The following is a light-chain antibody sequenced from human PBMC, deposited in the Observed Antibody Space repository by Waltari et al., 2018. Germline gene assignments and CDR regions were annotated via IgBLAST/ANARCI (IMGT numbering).Light chain of an antibody. CDR3: VQTEQHPWT. CDR1: QSLVHSDGMTY. Sequence: DVVLTQTPLSSPVTLGQPASISCRSSQSLVHSDGMTYLSWLQQRPGQPPRLLLYQISERCSGVQDRFSGSGAVTDFTLTISRVEADDVGVYYCVQTEQHPWTFGLGTKVEIK. CDR2: QIS. J-gene: IGKJ1*01. V-gene: IGKV2-24*01.